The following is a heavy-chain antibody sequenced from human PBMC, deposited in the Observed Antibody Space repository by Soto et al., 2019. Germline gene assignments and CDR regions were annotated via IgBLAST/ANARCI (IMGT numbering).Heavy chain of an antibody. D-gene: IGHD5-12*01. CDR2: INPNGGVT. J-gene: IGHJ6*03. CDR1: GDTFNDYY. CDR3: ARESGGATATLDYYYFYMDV. Sequence: ASVKASCKSSGDTFNDYYIHWVRQAPGQGLKWMGWINPNGGVTKYAQKFQGWVTMTRDTSIRTVYMQLSRLRSDDTAVYYCARESGGATATLDYYYFYMDVWGTGTTVTVSS. V-gene: IGHV1-2*04.